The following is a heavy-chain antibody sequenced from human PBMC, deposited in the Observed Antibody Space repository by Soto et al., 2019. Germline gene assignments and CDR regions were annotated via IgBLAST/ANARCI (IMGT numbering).Heavy chain of an antibody. CDR3: ARVLTGYYTSYYYYYMDV. Sequence: PSETLSLTCTVSGGSISSDYWSWIRQSPGRGLEWIGYIYYSGSTNFNPSLKSRVTISVDTSKNQLSLKLSSVTAADTAVYYCARVLTGYYTSYYYYYMDVWGKGTTVTVSS. D-gene: IGHD3-9*01. CDR2: IYYSGST. J-gene: IGHJ6*03. V-gene: IGHV4-59*01. CDR1: GGSISSDY.